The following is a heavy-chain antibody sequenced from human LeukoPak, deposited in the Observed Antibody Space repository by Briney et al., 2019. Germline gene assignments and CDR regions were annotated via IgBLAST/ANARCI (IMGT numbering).Heavy chain of an antibody. CDR3: ARKVGGYSYGHAFDY. J-gene: IGHJ4*02. CDR1: GGTFSSYA. CDR2: IILIFGTA. V-gene: IGHV1-69*13. Sequence: SVKVSCKASGGTFSSYAISWVRQAPGQGLEWMGGIILIFGTANYAQKFQGRVTITADESTSTAYMELSSLRSEDTAVYYCARKVGGYSYGHAFDYWGQGTLVTVSS. D-gene: IGHD5-18*01.